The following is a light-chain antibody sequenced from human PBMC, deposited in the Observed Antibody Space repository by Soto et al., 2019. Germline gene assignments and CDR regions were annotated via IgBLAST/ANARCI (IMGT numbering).Light chain of an antibody. CDR1: QSFSSSY. Sequence: EIVLTQSPGTLSLSPGERATLSCRASQSFSSSYLAWYQQKPGQAPRLLIYGASSRATGIPDRFSGSGSGTDLTLAISRLEAEDFAVYYCQQYGSSPFTFGPGTKVDIK. J-gene: IGKJ3*01. V-gene: IGKV3-20*01. CDR2: GAS. CDR3: QQYGSSPFT.